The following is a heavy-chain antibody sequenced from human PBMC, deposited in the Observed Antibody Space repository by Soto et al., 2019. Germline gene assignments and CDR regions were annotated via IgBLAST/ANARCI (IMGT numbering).Heavy chain of an antibody. Sequence: SETLSLTCAVSGGSISSGGYSWSWIRQPPGKGLEWIGYIYHSGSTYYNPSLKSRVTISVDRSKNQFSLKLSSVTAADTAVYYCARALCSSTSCPPDYSGQATLVTVSS. CDR1: GGSISSGGYS. V-gene: IGHV4-30-2*01. CDR2: IYHSGST. CDR3: ARALCSSTSCPPDY. D-gene: IGHD2-2*01. J-gene: IGHJ4*02.